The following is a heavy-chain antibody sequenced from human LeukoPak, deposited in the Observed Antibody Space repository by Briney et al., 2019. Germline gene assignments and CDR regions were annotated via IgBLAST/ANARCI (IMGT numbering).Heavy chain of an antibody. V-gene: IGHV1-18*01. Sequence: ASVKVSCKASGYTLTSYGISWVRQAPGQGLEWMGWISAYNGNTNYAQKLQGRVTMTTDTSTSTAYMELRSLRSDDTAVYYCARSLSAGTTNLADYWGQGTLVTVSS. D-gene: IGHD1-7*01. CDR2: ISAYNGNT. CDR1: GYTLTSYG. CDR3: ARSLSAGTTNLADY. J-gene: IGHJ4*02.